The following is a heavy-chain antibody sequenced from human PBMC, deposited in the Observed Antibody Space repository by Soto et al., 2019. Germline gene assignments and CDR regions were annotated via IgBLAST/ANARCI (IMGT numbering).Heavy chain of an antibody. CDR2: IYDSGST. CDR3: ARGSSSYYDYGMDV. D-gene: IGHD6-6*01. CDR1: GDSISRGGYS. V-gene: IGHV4-30-2*01. Sequence: TLSLTCVFSGDSISRGGYSWTWIRQPPGKALEWIGNIYDSGSTSYNPSLKSRVTMSVDTSKNQFSLRLTSVTAADTAVYFCARGSSSYYDYGMDVWGQGTTVTVSS. J-gene: IGHJ6*02.